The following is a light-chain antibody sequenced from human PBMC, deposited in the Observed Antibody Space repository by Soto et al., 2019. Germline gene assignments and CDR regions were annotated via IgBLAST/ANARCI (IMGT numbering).Light chain of an antibody. J-gene: IGKJ1*01. Sequence: DIQMTQSLASRSASVGRRCTITCGASQSISSYLNWYQQKPGKAPELLIYAASYLRNGVPSRFSGSGSGTYFTLTISSLQPEDLATYYCQQLNTSPETFGQGTKVDIK. V-gene: IGKV1-39*01. CDR3: QQLNTSPET. CDR2: AAS. CDR1: QSISSY.